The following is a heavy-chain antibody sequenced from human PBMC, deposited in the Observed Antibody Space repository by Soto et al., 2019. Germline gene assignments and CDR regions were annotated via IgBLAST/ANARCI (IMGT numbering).Heavy chain of an antibody. D-gene: IGHD6-13*01. J-gene: IGHJ4*02. CDR1: GFTFSSYD. CDR3: AREVYSSSWHLEAY. V-gene: IGHV3-33*01. CDR2: IWYDGTNK. Sequence: QVQLVESGGGVVQPGRSLRLSCAASGFTFSSYDMHWVRQSPGKGLEWVAVIWYDGTNKYYAESVKGRFTISRDNSKNSLYLQMNTLKAEDTAVYYWAREVYSSSWHLEAYWGQGTLVTVSS.